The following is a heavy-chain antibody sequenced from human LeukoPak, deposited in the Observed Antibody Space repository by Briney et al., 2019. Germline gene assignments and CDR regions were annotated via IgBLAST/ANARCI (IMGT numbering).Heavy chain of an antibody. V-gene: IGHV3-7*01. CDR2: INQDGSHK. Sequence: QSGGSLRLSSADSGFTFRDFWMHWVRQAPGKGLEWVANINQDGSHKYYMDSVKGRFTISRDTAKNSVHLQMNSLRAEDTAVYYCARDRGYTSYDYWGQGIQVTVSS. CDR1: GFTFRDFW. D-gene: IGHD5-18*01. J-gene: IGHJ4*02. CDR3: ARDRGYTSYDY.